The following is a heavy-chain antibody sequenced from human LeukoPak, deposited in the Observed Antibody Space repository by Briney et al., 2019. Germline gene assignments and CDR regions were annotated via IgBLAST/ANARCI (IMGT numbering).Heavy chain of an antibody. CDR2: INPNSGGT. J-gene: IGHJ4*02. D-gene: IGHD4-17*01. CDR3: ATPTVTTWYYFDY. Sequence: ASVKVSCKASGYTFTGYYMHWVRQAPGQGLEWMGWINPNSGGTNYAQKFQGRVTMTRDTSISTAYMELSRLRSDDTAVYYCATPTVTTWYYFDYWGQGTLVTDSS. V-gene: IGHV1-2*02. CDR1: GYTFTGYY.